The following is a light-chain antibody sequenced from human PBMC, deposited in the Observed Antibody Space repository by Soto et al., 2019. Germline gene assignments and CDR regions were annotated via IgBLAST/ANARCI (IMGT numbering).Light chain of an antibody. CDR1: QSISSY. Sequence: IKMNQSPSSLSASVGDRVTITCRASQSISSYLNWYQQKPGKAPKLLIYAASSLQSGVPSRFSGSGSGTDFTLTISSLQPEDFATYYCQQSYSTPWTVGQGTKVDIK. J-gene: IGKJ1*01. V-gene: IGKV1-39*01. CDR2: AAS. CDR3: QQSYSTPWT.